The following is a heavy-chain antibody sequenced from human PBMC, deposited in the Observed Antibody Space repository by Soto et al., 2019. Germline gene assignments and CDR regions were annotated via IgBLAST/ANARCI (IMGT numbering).Heavy chain of an antibody. CDR2: IYYSGST. D-gene: IGHD6-19*01. CDR3: ARELQWLYYFDY. J-gene: IGHJ4*02. Sequence: SETLSLTCTVSGGSISIGGYYWSWIRQHPGKGLEWIGYIYYSGSTYYNPSLKSRVTISVDTSKNQFSLKLSSVTAADTAVYYCARELQWLYYFDYWGQATLVTVSS. CDR1: GGSISIGGYY. V-gene: IGHV4-31*03.